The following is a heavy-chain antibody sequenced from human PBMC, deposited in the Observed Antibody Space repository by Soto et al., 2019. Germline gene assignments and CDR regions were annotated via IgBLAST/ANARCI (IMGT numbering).Heavy chain of an antibody. CDR3: AHGIKRVEMATMFDY. Sequence: QITLKESGPTLVKPTQTLTLTCTFSGFSLSTSGVGVGWIRQPPGKALEWLALIYWDDDKPYSPSLKRRLTITTDPSKNQVVLTTTNTDPVDTATYCCAHGIKRVEMATMFDYWGQGTLVTVSS. CDR1: GFSLSTSGVG. V-gene: IGHV2-5*02. J-gene: IGHJ4*02. CDR2: IYWDDDK. D-gene: IGHD5-12*01.